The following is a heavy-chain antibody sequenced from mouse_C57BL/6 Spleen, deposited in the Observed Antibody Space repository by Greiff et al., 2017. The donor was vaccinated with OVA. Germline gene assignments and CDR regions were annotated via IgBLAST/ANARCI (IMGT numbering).Heavy chain of an antibody. V-gene: IGHV1-52*01. Sequence: VQLQQPGAELVRPGSSVKLSCKASGYTFTSYWMHWVKQRPIQGLEWIGNIDPSDSETHYNQKFKDKATLTVDKSSSTAYMQLSSLTSEDSAVYYCASLDGYSSFFAYWGQGTLVTVSA. J-gene: IGHJ3*01. D-gene: IGHD2-3*01. CDR2: IDPSDSET. CDR1: GYTFTSYW. CDR3: ASLDGYSSFFAY.